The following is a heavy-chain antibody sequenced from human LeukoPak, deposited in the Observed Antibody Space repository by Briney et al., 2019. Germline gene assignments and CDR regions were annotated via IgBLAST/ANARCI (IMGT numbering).Heavy chain of an antibody. CDR1: GFSFSGYA. CDR2: ISYDGSEK. Sequence: GGSLRLSCAASGFSFSGYAMHWVRQAPGKGLEWVAVISYDGSEKWYADSVTGRFTISRDNSKNMLFLQMNSLRAEDTAVYYCASPYLYGSGSYRVSSFDIWGQGTMVTVSS. V-gene: IGHV3-30*04. CDR3: ASPYLYGSGSYRVSSFDI. J-gene: IGHJ3*02. D-gene: IGHD3-10*01.